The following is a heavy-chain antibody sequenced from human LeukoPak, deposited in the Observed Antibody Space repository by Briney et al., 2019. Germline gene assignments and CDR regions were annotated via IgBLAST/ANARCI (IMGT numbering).Heavy chain of an antibody. CDR2: ISGSSSYI. Sequence: PGGSLRLSCAASGFTFSSYSMNWVRQAPGEGLEWVSSISGSSSYIYYADSVKGRFTISRDNATTSLYLQITSQRPENTPMYYCTTASGSYYENHFAYWGQGTLVTVSS. V-gene: IGHV3-21*01. CDR1: GFTFSSYS. CDR3: TTASGSYYENHFAY. J-gene: IGHJ4*02. D-gene: IGHD3-10*01.